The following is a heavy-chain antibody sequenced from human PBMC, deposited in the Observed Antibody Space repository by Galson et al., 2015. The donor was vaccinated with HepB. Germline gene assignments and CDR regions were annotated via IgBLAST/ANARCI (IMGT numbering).Heavy chain of an antibody. J-gene: IGHJ4*02. Sequence: SLRLSCAASGFTFSNYGMHWVRQAPGKGLEWVAVISYDGSNKYYADSVKGRFTISRDNSKKTLYLQMNSLRAEDTPLYYCAKDPYLYSALAGTMAGFDYWGQGTMVTVSS. CDR1: GFTFSNYG. V-gene: IGHV3-30*18. D-gene: IGHD6-19*01. CDR2: ISYDGSNK. CDR3: AKDPYLYSALAGTMAGFDY.